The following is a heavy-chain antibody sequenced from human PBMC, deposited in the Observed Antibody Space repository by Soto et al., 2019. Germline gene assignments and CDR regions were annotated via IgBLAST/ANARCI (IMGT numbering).Heavy chain of an antibody. V-gene: IGHV4-61*03. Sequence: QVQLQESGPGLVKSSETLSLTCTVSGGSVSSEHYYWNWIRQPPGKGLEWIGYFYYTGSTNYNPSLESRLTMSVDMSKNHFSLKLSSVTAADTAVYYCAWGTDGKKVAYWGQGPLVTVSS. J-gene: IGHJ4*02. CDR1: GGSVSSEHYY. D-gene: IGHD5-12*01. CDR3: AWGTDGKKVAY. CDR2: FYYTGST.